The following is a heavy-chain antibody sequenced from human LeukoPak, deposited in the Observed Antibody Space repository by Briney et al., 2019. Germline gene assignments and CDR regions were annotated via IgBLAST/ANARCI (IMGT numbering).Heavy chain of an antibody. Sequence: GGSLRLSCAASGFTFSSYGMHWVRQAPGKGLEWVAVISYDGSNKYYADSVKGRFTISRDNSKNTLYLQMNSLRAEDTAVYYCAKDPGGSSSCIDYWGREPWSPSPQ. V-gene: IGHV3-30*18. CDR1: GFTFSSYG. D-gene: IGHD6-13*01. J-gene: IGHJ4*02. CDR3: AKDPGGSSSCIDY. CDR2: ISYDGSNK.